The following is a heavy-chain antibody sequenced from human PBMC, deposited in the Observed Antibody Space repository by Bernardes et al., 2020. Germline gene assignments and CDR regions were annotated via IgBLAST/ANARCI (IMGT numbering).Heavy chain of an antibody. Sequence: GGSLRLFCAASGLTVSSNYMSWVRRAPGKGLEWVSILYSTGTTYYADSVKGRFTISRDNSKNTLYLEMNRLRPDDTAVYFCASEFSGSFQFDYWGQGTLVTVSS. CDR1: GLTVSSNY. D-gene: IGHD1-26*01. V-gene: IGHV3-53*01. CDR3: ASEFSGSFQFDY. CDR2: LYSTGTT. J-gene: IGHJ4*02.